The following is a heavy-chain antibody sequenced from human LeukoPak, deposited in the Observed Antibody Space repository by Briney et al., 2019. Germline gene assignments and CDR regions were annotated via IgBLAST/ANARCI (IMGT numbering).Heavy chain of an antibody. J-gene: IGHJ3*02. Sequence: GESLKISCKGSGYSFTSCWIGWVRQMPGKGLERMGIVYPGDSDTRYSSSFQGQVTISADKSISTAYLQWSSLKASDTAMYYCARQRGGWELLRRAFDIWGQGTMVTVSS. V-gene: IGHV5-51*01. CDR1: GYSFTSCW. D-gene: IGHD1-26*01. CDR2: VYPGDSDT. CDR3: ARQRGGWELLRRAFDI.